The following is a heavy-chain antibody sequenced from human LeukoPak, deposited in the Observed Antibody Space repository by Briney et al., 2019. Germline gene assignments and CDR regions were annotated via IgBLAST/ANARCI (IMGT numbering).Heavy chain of an antibody. J-gene: IGHJ6*02. Sequence: AGGSLRLSCAASGFNFSSYSMNWVRQAPGKGLEWVSSISSSSSYIYYADSVKGRFTISRDNAKNSLYLQMNSLRAEDTAVYYCAREDWGVPAALVYYYYYGMDVWGQGTTVTVSS. V-gene: IGHV3-21*01. D-gene: IGHD2-2*01. CDR1: GFNFSSYS. CDR2: ISSSSSYI. CDR3: AREDWGVPAALVYYYYYGMDV.